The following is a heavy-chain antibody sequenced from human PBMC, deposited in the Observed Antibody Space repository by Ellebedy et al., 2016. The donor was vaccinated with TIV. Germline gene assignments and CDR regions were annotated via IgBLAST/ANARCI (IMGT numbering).Heavy chain of an antibody. J-gene: IGHJ3*02. CDR3: ARESRGPSYGYGVLDI. CDR2: AYYRSRWYL. Sequence: SQTLSLTCXISGDSVSSNNAAWNWIRQSPSRGLEWLGRAYYRSRWYLDYAASVRSRLTINPDTSTSQFSLQLTSVTPADTAVYYCARESRGPSYGYGVLDIWGQGTMVSVSS. CDR1: GDSVSSNNAA. V-gene: IGHV6-1*01. D-gene: IGHD5-18*01.